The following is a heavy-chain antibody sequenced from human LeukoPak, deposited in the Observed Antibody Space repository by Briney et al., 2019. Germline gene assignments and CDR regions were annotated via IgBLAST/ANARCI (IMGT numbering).Heavy chain of an antibody. CDR1: GYTFTSYY. CDR2: INPSGGST. CDR3: ARDGLRLLLWFGELNPGWFDP. D-gene: IGHD3-10*01. J-gene: IGHJ5*02. Sequence: ASVKVSCKASGYTFTSYYMHWVRQAPGQGLEWMGIINPSGGSTSYAQKFQGRVTMTRDTSTSTVYMELSSLRSEDTAVDYCARDGLRLLLWFGELNPGWFDPWGQGTLVTVSS. V-gene: IGHV1-46*01.